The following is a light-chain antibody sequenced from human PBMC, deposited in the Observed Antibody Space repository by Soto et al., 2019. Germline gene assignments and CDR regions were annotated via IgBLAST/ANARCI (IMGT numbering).Light chain of an antibody. CDR2: DVS. J-gene: IGLJ2*01. CDR1: SSDVGAYNY. Sequence: QSALTQPASVSGSPGPSITISCTGTSSDVGAYNYVFWYQQHPGKAPKLRIYDVSNRPSGVSNRFSGSKSGNTASLTISGLQAEDEADYYCSSYTSSTTPYVVFGGGTKLTVL. CDR3: SSYTSSTTPYVV. V-gene: IGLV2-14*01.